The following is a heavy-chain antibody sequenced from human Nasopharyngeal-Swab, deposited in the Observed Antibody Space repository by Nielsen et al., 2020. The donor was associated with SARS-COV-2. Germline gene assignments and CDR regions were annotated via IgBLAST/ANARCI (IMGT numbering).Heavy chain of an antibody. Sequence: SETLSLTCAVYGGSVSGYYWSWIRQPPGKGLEWIGEINHSGSTNYNPSLKSRVTISVDTSKNQFSLKLSSVTAADTAVYYCARAGSGPLYAFDIWGQGTMVTVSS. CDR3: ARAGSGPLYAFDI. D-gene: IGHD6-19*01. J-gene: IGHJ3*02. V-gene: IGHV4-34*01. CDR2: INHSGST. CDR1: GGSVSGYY.